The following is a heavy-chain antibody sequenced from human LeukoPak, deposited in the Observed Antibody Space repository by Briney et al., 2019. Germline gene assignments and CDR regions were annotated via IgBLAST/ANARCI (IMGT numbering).Heavy chain of an antibody. Sequence: GGSLRLSCAASGFTFDDYAMHWVRQAPGKGLEWVSLISGDGGSTYYADSVKGRFTISRDNSKNSLYLQMNSLKTEDTASYYCAKEKTVTSIPFDYWGQGTLVTVSS. V-gene: IGHV3-43*02. CDR3: AKEKTVTSIPFDY. CDR2: ISGDGGST. J-gene: IGHJ4*02. CDR1: GFTFDDYA. D-gene: IGHD4-11*01.